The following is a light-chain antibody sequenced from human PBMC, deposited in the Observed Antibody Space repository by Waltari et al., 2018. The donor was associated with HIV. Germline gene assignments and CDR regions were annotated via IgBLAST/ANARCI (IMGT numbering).Light chain of an antibody. V-gene: IGLV1-44*01. CDR1: SSNIGINS. CDR3: AAWDDTFRWV. Sequence: QPVLTQPPSASGTPGQRVTISCSGSSSNIGINSVYWYQQVPGTTPKLLIYRNNQRPSGVPDRFSGSKSGTSASLAISGLQSEDEADYYCAAWDDTFRWVFGGGTKLTVL. CDR2: RNN. J-gene: IGLJ3*02.